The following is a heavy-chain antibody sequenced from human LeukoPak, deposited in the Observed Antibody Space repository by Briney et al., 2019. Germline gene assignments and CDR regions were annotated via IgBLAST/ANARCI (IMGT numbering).Heavy chain of an antibody. Sequence: SVKVSCKASGGSFNNYAISWVRQAPGQGLEWMGRIIPTFGIANSAQEFQGRVTITADKSTNTAYMELSSLRSEDTAVYARDLEMATTLYWYFDLWGRGTLVTVSS. J-gene: IGHJ2*01. CDR3: DLEMATTLYWYFDL. V-gene: IGHV1-69*04. CDR2: IIPTFGIA. D-gene: IGHD5-24*01. CDR1: GGSFNNYA.